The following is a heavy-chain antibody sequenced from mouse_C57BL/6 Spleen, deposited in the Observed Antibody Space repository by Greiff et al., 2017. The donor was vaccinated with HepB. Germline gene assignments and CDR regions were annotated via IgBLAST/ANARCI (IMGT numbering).Heavy chain of an antibody. CDR1: GFSLTSYG. CDR3: ARNWAERAMDY. CDR2: IWGVGST. V-gene: IGHV2-6*01. Sequence: VMLVESGPGLVAPSQSLSITCTVSGFSLTSYGVDWVRQSPGKGLEWLGVIWGVGSTNYNSALKSRLSISKDNSKSQVFLKMNSLQTDDTAMYYWARNWAERAMDYWGQGTSVTVSS. J-gene: IGHJ4*01. D-gene: IGHD4-1*01.